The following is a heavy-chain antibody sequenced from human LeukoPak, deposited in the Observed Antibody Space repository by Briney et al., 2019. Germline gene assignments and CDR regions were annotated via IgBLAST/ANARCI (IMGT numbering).Heavy chain of an antibody. D-gene: IGHD3-9*01. V-gene: IGHV4-59*01. J-gene: IGHJ6*03. CDR2: IYYSGST. Sequence: PSETLSLTCTVSGGSINTYYWSWIRQPPGKGLEWIGYIYYSGSTNYKPSLKSRVTLSMDTSKNQFSLRLSSVTAADTAVYYCARGALRYFDWLKKDYYYMDVWGKGTTVTISS. CDR3: ARGALRYFDWLKKDYYYMDV. CDR1: GGSINTYY.